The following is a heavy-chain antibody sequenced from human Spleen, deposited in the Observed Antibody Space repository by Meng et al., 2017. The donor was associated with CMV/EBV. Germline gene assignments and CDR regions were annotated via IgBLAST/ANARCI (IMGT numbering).Heavy chain of an antibody. D-gene: IGHD3-3*01. V-gene: IGHV3-21*01. J-gene: IGHJ4*02. CDR3: VRDPARDVWSGYYEYYFDY. CDR1: GFTFSRYS. CDR2: ISSSGNYI. Sequence: ETLSLTCAASGFTFSRYSMNWVRQAPGKGLEWVSSISSSGNYIYYADSVKGRFTISRDNSKNSLYLQMNSLRAEDTAVYYCVRDPARDVWSGYYEYYFDYWGQGTLVTVSS.